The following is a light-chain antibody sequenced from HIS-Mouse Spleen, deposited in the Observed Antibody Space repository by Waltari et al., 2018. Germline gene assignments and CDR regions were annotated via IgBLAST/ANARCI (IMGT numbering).Light chain of an antibody. J-gene: IGKJ4*01. CDR1: QSVSSSY. Sequence: LTQSPGTLSLSPGERATLSCRASQSVSSSYLAWYQQKPGQAPRLLIYGASSRATGIPDRFSGSGSGTDFTLTISRLEPEDFAVYYCQQYGSSPPLTFGGGTKVEIK. CDR2: GAS. CDR3: QQYGSSPPLT. V-gene: IGKV3-20*01.